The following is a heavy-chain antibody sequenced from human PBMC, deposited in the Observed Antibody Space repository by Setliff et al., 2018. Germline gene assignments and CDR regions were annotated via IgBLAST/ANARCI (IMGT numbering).Heavy chain of an antibody. CDR2: IIPILGIA. CDR3: ARELNYYYDSSGYFLPD. D-gene: IGHD3-22*01. CDR1: GGAFSSYT. J-gene: IGHJ4*02. Sequence: GASVKVSCKVSGGAFSSYTISWVRQAPGQGLEWMGRIIPILGIANYAQKFQGRVTITADKSTSTAYMELSSLRSEDTAVYYCARELNYYYDSSGYFLPDWGQGTLVTVSS. V-gene: IGHV1-69*02.